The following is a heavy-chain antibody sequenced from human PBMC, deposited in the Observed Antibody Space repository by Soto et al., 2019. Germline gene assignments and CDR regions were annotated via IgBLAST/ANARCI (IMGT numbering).Heavy chain of an antibody. J-gene: IGHJ5*02. CDR2: ISAYNGNT. V-gene: IGHV1-18*01. CDR1: GYTFTSYG. CDR3: ARQRGVAATPGAFRWFDL. Sequence: ASVKVSCKASGYTFTSYGISWVRQAPGQGLEWMGWISAYNGNTNYAQKLQGRVTMTTDTSTSTAYMELRSLRSDDTAVYYCARQRGVAATPGAFRWFDLWGQGTRVTVSS. D-gene: IGHD2-15*01.